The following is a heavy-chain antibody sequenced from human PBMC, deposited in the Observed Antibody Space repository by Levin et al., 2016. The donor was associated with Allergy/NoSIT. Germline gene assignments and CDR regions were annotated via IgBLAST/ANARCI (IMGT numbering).Heavy chain of an antibody. Sequence: GESLKISCAASGFTFDDYTMHWVRQAPGKGLEWVSLISWDGGSTYYADSVKGRFTISRDNSKNSLYLQMNSLRTEDTALYYCAKGLPRYSGYDYDFREGDYYGMDVWGQGTTVTVSS. CDR2: ISWDGGST. J-gene: IGHJ6*02. V-gene: IGHV3-43*01. D-gene: IGHD5-12*01. CDR1: GFTFDDYT. CDR3: AKGLPRYSGYDYDFREGDYYGMDV.